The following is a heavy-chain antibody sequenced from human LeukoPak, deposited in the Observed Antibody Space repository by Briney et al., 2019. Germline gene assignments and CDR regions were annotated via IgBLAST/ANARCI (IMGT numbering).Heavy chain of an antibody. CDR1: GFTFTNAW. CDR3: TTDRGPAFDY. V-gene: IGHV3-15*01. D-gene: IGHD1-26*01. CDR2: IKSKTEGGTT. J-gene: IGHJ4*02. Sequence: SGGSLRLSCAASGFTFTNAWMSWVRQAPGKGLEWVGRIKSKTEGGTTDYAAPVQDRFTISRDDSKNTLYLQINSLKTEDTAVYYCTTDRGPAFDYWGQGTLVTVSS.